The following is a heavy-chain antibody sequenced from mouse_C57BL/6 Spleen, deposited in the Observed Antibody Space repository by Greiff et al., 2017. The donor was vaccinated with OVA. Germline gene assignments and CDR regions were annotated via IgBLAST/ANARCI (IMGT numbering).Heavy chain of an antibody. Sequence: DVKLVESGGGLVQPGGSLKLSCATSGFTFSDYYMYWVRQTPEKRLEWVAYISNGGGSTYYPDTVKGRFTISRDNAKNTLYLQMSRLKSEDTAMYYCARHRYWGQGTLVTVSA. CDR1: GFTFSDYY. J-gene: IGHJ3*01. V-gene: IGHV5-12*02. CDR2: ISNGGGST. CDR3: ARHRY.